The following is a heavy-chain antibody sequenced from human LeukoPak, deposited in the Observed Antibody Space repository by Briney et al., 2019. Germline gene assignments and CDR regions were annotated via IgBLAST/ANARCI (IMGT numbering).Heavy chain of an antibody. J-gene: IGHJ4*02. CDR1: GFTFSSYG. CDR2: IWYDGSNK. Sequence: GGSLRLSCAASGFTFSSYGMYWVRQAPGKGLEWVAVIWYDGSNKYYVDSVKGRFTISRDNSKNTLYLQMNSLRAEDTAVYYCAKDPGQWLVPGNYFDYWGQGTLVTVSS. D-gene: IGHD6-19*01. V-gene: IGHV3-33*06. CDR3: AKDPGQWLVPGNYFDY.